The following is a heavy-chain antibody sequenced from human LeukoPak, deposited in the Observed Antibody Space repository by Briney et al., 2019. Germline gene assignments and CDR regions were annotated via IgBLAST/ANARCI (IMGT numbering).Heavy chain of an antibody. CDR2: INPNSGGT. CDR1: GYTFTGYY. D-gene: IGHD3-22*01. Sequence: ASVKVSCKASGYTFTGYYMHWVRQAPGQGLEWMGWINPNSGGTNYAQKFQGRVTMTRDTSISTAYMELSRLRSDDTAVYYCARETYYYDSSGCYYYSWGQGTLVTASS. CDR3: ARETYYYDSSGCYYYS. J-gene: IGHJ4*02. V-gene: IGHV1-2*02.